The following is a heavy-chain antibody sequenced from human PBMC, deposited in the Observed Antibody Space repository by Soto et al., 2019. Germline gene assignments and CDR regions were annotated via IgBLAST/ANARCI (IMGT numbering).Heavy chain of an antibody. CDR2: ISGSGGST. D-gene: IGHD1-26*01. J-gene: IGHJ4*02. Sequence: EVQLLESGGGLVQPGGSLRLSCAASGFTFSSYAMSWVRQAPGKGLEWVSAISGSGGSTYYADSVKGRFTISRDNSKNTMYLQMNSLRAEDTAVYYCANGNGRKIVVLGYWGQGTLVTVSS. CDR1: GFTFSSYA. V-gene: IGHV3-23*01. CDR3: ANGNGRKIVVLGY.